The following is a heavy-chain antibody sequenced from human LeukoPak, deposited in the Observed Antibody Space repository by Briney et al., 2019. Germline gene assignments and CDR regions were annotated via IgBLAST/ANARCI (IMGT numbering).Heavy chain of an antibody. V-gene: IGHV4-4*02. CDR1: GGSISSSNW. CDR3: ARATSYYYGSGSLNKPDY. CDR2: IYHSGST. D-gene: IGHD3-10*01. J-gene: IGHJ4*02. Sequence: SETLSLTCAVSGGSISSSNWWSWVRQPPGKGLEWIGEIYHSGSTNYNPSLKSRVTISVDKSKNQFSLKLSSVTAADTAVYYCARATSYYYGSGSLNKPDYWGQGTLVTVSS.